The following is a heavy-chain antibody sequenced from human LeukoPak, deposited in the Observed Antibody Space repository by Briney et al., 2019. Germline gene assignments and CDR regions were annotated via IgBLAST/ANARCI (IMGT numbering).Heavy chain of an antibody. CDR2: ISSSSSYI. D-gene: IGHD1-1*01. Sequence: GGSLRLSCAASGFTFSDYYMSWVRQAPGKGLEWVSSISSSSSYINYADSVKGRFTISRDNAKNSLYLQMNSLRAEDTAVYYCARGWTTGFDYWGQGILVTVSS. CDR3: ARGWTTGFDY. J-gene: IGHJ4*02. CDR1: GFTFSDYY. V-gene: IGHV3-11*06.